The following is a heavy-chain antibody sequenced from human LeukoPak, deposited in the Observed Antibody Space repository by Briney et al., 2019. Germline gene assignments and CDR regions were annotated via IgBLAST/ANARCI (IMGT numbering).Heavy chain of an antibody. D-gene: IGHD6-19*01. V-gene: IGHV3-74*01. J-gene: IGHJ4*02. CDR2: IKSDGST. Sequence: GGSLRLSCAASGFTFSSYWMHWVRQIPGKGLVWVSRIKSDGSTIYADSVKGRFTISRDNAKNTVYLQMNSLRAEDTAVYYCTPSRGWSFDYWGQGTLVTVSS. CDR1: GFTFSSYW. CDR3: TPSRGWSFDY.